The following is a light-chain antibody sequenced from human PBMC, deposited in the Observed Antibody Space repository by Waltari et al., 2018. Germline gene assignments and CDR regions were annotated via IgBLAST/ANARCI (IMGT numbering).Light chain of an antibody. J-gene: IGKJ1*01. CDR3: QHYVNLPVT. CDR2: VTS. Sequence: DIVLTQSPGALSLSPGERATLPCRASQSVGRSLAWYQQKPGQAPRPLIYVTSSRGTGCPGRFSGSGSGTDFSLAISSLEPEDFAVYFCQHYVNLPVTFGQGTKVEI. CDR1: QSVGRS. V-gene: IGKV3-20*01.